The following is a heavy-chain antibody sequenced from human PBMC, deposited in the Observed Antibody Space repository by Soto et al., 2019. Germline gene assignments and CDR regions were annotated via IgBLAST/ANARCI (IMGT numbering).Heavy chain of an antibody. V-gene: IGHV3-21*01. CDR2: ISSTGTYI. CDR1: GITFSSYS. J-gene: IGHJ3*02. Sequence: EVQLVASGGGLVKPGGSLRLSCAASGITFSSYSMNWVRQAPGKGLEWVSSISSTGTYIDYADSVKGRFTISRDNAKNSLFLQMESLRAEDAALSCCARETNPYSSSSHAFDIWGQGTMVTVSS. D-gene: IGHD6-6*01. CDR3: ARETNPYSSSSHAFDI.